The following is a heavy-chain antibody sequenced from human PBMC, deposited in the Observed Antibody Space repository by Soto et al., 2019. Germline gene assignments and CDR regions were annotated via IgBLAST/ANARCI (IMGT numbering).Heavy chain of an antibody. J-gene: IGHJ4*02. CDR3: AHRVLRTVFGVVTTTAIYFDF. D-gene: IGHD3-3*01. Sequence: QITLNESGPTQVKPRQTLTLTCTFSGFSLTTSGVGVGWIRQSPGKAPEWLALIYWDDDKRYSPSLKSRLTITKYTSKNQVVLTMADLDTADTATYYCAHRVLRTVFGVVTTTAIYFDFWGQGTPVAVSS. V-gene: IGHV2-5*02. CDR1: GFSLTTSGVG. CDR2: IYWDDDK.